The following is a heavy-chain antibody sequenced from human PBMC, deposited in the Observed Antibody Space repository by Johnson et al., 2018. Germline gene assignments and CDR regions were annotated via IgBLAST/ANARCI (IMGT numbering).Heavy chain of an antibody. D-gene: IGHD1-26*01. Sequence: QVQLQEAGPGLVKPSETLSLTCTVSGGSISSSSYYWGWIRQPPGKGLEWTGRIYYRGSTYFNPSLHRRVPISVDTSKNQFSLKRSSVTAADTAVYYCAKGRFWYSGSYLRHDAFDIWGQGTMVTVSS. J-gene: IGHJ3*02. V-gene: IGHV4-39*07. CDR2: IYYRGST. CDR1: GGSISSSSYY. CDR3: AKGRFWYSGSYLRHDAFDI.